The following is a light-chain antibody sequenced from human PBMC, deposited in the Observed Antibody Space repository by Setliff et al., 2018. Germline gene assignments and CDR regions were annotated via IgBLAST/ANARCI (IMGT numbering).Light chain of an antibody. V-gene: IGLV2-14*01. J-gene: IGLJ1*01. CDR3: SSYKNTNKNV. Sequence: LTQPAAVSRSPGQSITISCTGTSSDVGGYDYVSWYQQHPGKAPKLIIYDVTKRPSGVSSRFSGSKSGNTASLTISGLQAEDEADCFCSSYKNTNKNVFGTGTKVTVL. CDR1: SSDVGGYDY. CDR2: DVT.